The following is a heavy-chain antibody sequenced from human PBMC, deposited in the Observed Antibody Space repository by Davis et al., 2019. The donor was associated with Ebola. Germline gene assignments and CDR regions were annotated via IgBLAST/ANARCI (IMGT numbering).Heavy chain of an antibody. J-gene: IGHJ6*02. CDR3: ARDQEELLLIRSYYYGMDV. Sequence: GESLKISCAASGFTFSSYGMHWVRQAPGKGQEWVAVTWYDGSKKYYMDSVKGRFTISRDNAKNSLFLQMNSLRAEDTAVYYCARDQEELLLIRSYYYGMDVWGQGTTVTVSS. D-gene: IGHD1-26*01. V-gene: IGHV3-33*01. CDR1: GFTFSSYG. CDR2: TWYDGSKK.